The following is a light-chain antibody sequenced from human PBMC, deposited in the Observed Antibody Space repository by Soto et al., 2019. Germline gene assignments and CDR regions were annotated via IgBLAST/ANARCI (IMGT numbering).Light chain of an antibody. J-gene: IGKJ1*01. Sequence: EIVLTQSPGTLSLSPGERATLSCRASQSVSSSYLAWYQQKPGQAPRLLIYAVSSRATGIPDRFSGSGSGTDFTLTITRLEPEDFAVYYCQQYGSSPRTFGQGTKV. CDR3: QQYGSSPRT. V-gene: IGKV3-20*01. CDR2: AVS. CDR1: QSVSSSY.